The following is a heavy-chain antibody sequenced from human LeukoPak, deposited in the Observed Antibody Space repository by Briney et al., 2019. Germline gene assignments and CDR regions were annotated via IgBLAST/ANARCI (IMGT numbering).Heavy chain of an antibody. D-gene: IGHD2-2*01. V-gene: IGHV1-2*02. CDR2: INPNSGGT. CDR1: GYTFTGYY. Sequence: GASVKVSCKASGYTFTGYYMHWVRPAPGQGLEWMGWINPNSGGTNYAQKFQGRVTMTRDTSISTAYMELSRLRSDDTAVYYCAREIRRTSCAYDYWGQGTLVTVSS. CDR3: AREIRRTSCAYDY. J-gene: IGHJ4*02.